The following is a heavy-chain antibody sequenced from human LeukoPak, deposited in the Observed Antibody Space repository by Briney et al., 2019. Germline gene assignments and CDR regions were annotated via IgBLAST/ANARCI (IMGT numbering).Heavy chain of an antibody. V-gene: IGHV6-1*01. J-gene: IGHJ5*02. D-gene: IGHD1-26*01. Sequence: SQTLSLTCAISGDSVSSNSAAWNWMRQSPPRGLEWLGRTYYRSQWYNDYADSVKSRITINPDTSKNQFSLHLNSVTPDDTAVYYCARDGRDNKFDPWGQGTLVTVSS. CDR3: ARDGRDNKFDP. CDR1: GDSVSSNSAA. CDR2: TYYRSQWYN.